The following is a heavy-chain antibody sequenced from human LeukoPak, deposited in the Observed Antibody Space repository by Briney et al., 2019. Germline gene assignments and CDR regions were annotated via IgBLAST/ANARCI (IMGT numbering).Heavy chain of an antibody. CDR2: IIPIFGTA. CDR1: GGTFSSYA. D-gene: IGHD1-14*01. Sequence: ASVTVSCKASGGTFSSYAISWVRQAPGQGLEWMGRIIPIFGTANYAQKFQGRVTITADKSTSTAYMELSSLRSEDTAVYYCAMAETTDAFDIWGQGTMVTVSS. J-gene: IGHJ3*02. CDR3: AMAETTDAFDI. V-gene: IGHV1-69*06.